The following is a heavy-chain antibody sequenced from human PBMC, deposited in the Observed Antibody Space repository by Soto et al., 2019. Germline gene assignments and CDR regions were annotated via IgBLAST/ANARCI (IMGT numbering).Heavy chain of an antibody. CDR2: IYYSGST. J-gene: IGHJ4*02. CDR1: GGSISSGDYY. Sequence: PSETLSLTCTVSGGSISSGDYYWSWIRQPPGKGLEWIGYIYYSGSTYYNPSPKSRVTISVDTSKNQFSLKLSSVTAADTGVFFCARDPTHRSGYSDGFFDYWGQGTLVTVSS. V-gene: IGHV4-30-4*01. CDR3: ARDPTHRSGYSDGFFDY. D-gene: IGHD3-22*01.